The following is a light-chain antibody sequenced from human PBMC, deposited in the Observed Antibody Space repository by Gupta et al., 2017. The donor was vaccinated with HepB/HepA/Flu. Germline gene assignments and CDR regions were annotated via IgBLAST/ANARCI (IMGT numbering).Light chain of an antibody. V-gene: IGKV3-15*01. CDR3: RQYNNWPRGLA. Sequence: ERVMPQSPATLSLSPGPRATPSCRATQTVSSNLAWCQQKPSHAPRLLIYGASTMATGIPARFSSSGSGTEFTLLISSLQSTDFAVFYCRQYNNWPRGLAFGHGTRVDIK. CDR2: GAS. J-gene: IGKJ3*01. CDR1: QTVSSN.